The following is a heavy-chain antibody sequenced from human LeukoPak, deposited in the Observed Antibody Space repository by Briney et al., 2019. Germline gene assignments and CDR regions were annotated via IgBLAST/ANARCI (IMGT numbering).Heavy chain of an antibody. CDR3: ARYPYSTSSWSDP. CDR1: GLTVSSDY. CDR2: IYSGGGT. V-gene: IGHV3-66*01. D-gene: IGHD6-6*01. J-gene: IGHJ5*02. Sequence: GGSLRLSCAASGLTVSSDYMSWVRQAPGKGLEWVSVIYSGGGTYYADSVRGRFTISRDNSKNTLYLQLDILRAEDTAVYYCARYPYSTSSWSDPWGQGTLVTVSS.